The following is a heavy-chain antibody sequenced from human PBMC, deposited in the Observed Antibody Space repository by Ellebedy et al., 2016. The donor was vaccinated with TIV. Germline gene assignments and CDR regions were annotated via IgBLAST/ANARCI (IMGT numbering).Heavy chain of an antibody. CDR2: VSANGGST. Sequence: GESLKISXAGSGFSFSSYAMTWVRQAPGKGLDWVSAVSANGGSTYYADSVKGRFTISRDNSKNTLYLQLNSLRAEDTAVYYCARSPATGTVDYWGHGTLVTVSS. CDR1: GFSFSSYA. V-gene: IGHV3-23*01. D-gene: IGHD1-1*01. J-gene: IGHJ4*01. CDR3: ARSPATGTVDY.